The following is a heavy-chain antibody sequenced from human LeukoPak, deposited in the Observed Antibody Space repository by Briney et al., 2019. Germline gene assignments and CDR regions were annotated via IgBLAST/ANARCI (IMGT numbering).Heavy chain of an antibody. CDR3: ASARWGY. Sequence: SGTLSLTCAVSGDSISTNHWWSWVRQPPGKGLEWIGEVYHSGSTNYNPFLKSRVTISVDKSKNLFSLKLTSVTAADTAMYYCASARWGYWGQGTLVTVSS. V-gene: IGHV4-4*02. CDR1: GDSISTNHW. J-gene: IGHJ4*02. CDR2: VYHSGST. D-gene: IGHD3-16*01.